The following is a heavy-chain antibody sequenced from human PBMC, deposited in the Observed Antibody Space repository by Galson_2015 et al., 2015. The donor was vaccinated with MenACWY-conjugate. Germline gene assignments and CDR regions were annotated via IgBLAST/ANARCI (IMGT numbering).Heavy chain of an antibody. CDR3: AGRNSSGGRGDFDY. CDR1: GYTSTTDS. J-gene: IGHJ4*02. V-gene: IGHV1-46*01. Sequence: SVKVSCKASGYTSTTDSIHWVRQAPGQGLEWMGRINPSSGTTTYAQKFQGRVTMTRDTSYMELYSLRSEDTAVYYCAGRNSSGGRGDFDYWGQGTLVIVSS. CDR2: INPSSGTT. D-gene: IGHD2-15*01.